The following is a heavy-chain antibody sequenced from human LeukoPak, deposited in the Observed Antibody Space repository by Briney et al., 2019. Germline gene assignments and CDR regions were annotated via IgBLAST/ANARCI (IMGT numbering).Heavy chain of an antibody. CDR2: INGDGSNT. V-gene: IGHV3-74*03. J-gene: IGHJ4*02. D-gene: IGHD6-13*01. CDR1: GFTFSSHW. CDR3: ARDPGVIAAAVPDY. Sequence: GGSLRLSCAASGFTFSSHWMHWVRQAPGKGLVWVSRINGDGSNTTYADSVKGRFTISRDNAKNTLYLQMNSLRAEDTAVYYCARDPGVIAAAVPDYWGQGTLVTVSS.